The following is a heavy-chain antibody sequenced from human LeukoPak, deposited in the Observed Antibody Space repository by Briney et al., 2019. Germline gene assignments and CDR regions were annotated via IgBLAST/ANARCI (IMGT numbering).Heavy chain of an antibody. Sequence: PGGSLRLSCAASGFTFSDYYMSWIRQAPGKGLEWVSYISSSGSTIYYADSVKGRFTISRDNAKNSLYLQMNSLRAEDTAVYYCARRRTYYYDSSGAPDAFDIWGQGTMVTVSS. J-gene: IGHJ3*02. CDR2: ISSSGSTI. CDR1: GFTFSDYY. D-gene: IGHD3-22*01. V-gene: IGHV3-11*01. CDR3: ARRRTYYYDSSGAPDAFDI.